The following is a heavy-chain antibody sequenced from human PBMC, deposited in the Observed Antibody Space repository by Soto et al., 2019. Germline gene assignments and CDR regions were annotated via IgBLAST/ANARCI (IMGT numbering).Heavy chain of an antibody. V-gene: IGHV2-5*01. Sequence: ESGPTLVNPTQTLTLTCTFSGFSLSTSGVGVGWIRQPPGKALEWLALIYWNDDKRYSPSLKSRLTITKDTSKNQVVPTMTNMDPVDTATYYCAHRRRVVVAATRDNWFDPWGQGTLVTVSS. D-gene: IGHD2-15*01. J-gene: IGHJ5*02. CDR1: GFSLSTSGVG. CDR2: IYWNDDK. CDR3: AHRRRVVVAATRDNWFDP.